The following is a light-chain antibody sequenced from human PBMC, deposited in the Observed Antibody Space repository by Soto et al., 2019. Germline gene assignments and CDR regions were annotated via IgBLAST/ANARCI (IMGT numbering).Light chain of an antibody. CDR1: QTISNW. Sequence: DIQMTQSPSTLSASVGDRVTITCRASQTISNWLAWHQQKPGKAPKVLIYDASTLDGGVPSRFSGRRSGTDFTLTISGLQPDDFATYYCQQLNTYPSTFGGGTKVDIK. CDR3: QQLNTYPST. J-gene: IGKJ4*01. V-gene: IGKV1-5*01. CDR2: DAS.